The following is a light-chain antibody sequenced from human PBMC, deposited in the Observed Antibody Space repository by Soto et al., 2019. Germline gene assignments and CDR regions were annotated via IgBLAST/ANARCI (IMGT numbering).Light chain of an antibody. V-gene: IGLV2-23*02. CDR2: EVS. J-gene: IGLJ1*01. CDR1: SSDVGSYNL. Sequence: QSALTQPASVSGSPGQSITISCTGTSSDVGSYNLVSWYQQHPGKAPKLMIYEVSKRPSGVSNRFSGSKSGNTASLTISGLQAEDEADYYCCSYAGSSTFHYVFVTGTKLTVL. CDR3: CSYAGSSTFHYV.